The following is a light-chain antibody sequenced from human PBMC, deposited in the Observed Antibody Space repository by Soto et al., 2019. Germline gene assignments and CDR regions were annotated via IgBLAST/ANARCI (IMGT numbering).Light chain of an antibody. CDR1: SSNIGSNT. Sequence: QSVLTQPPSASGTPGQRVTISCSGSSSNIGSNTVNWYQQLPGTAPKLLIYSNNQRPSGVPDRFSGSKSGTSASLAISGLQAEDEADYYCRSYDSSLYGYVFGSGTKVTVL. CDR3: RSYDSSLYGYV. J-gene: IGLJ1*01. V-gene: IGLV1-44*01. CDR2: SNN.